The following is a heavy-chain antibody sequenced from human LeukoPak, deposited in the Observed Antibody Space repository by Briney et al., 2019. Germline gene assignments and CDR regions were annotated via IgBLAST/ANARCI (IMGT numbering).Heavy chain of an antibody. D-gene: IGHD5-18*01. J-gene: IGHJ4*02. CDR1: GFTFSSYE. V-gene: IGHV3-48*03. Sequence: GGSLRLSCAASGFTFSSYEMNWVRQAPGKGLEWVSYISSGGNTMYYADSVKGRFTISRDNAKNSLYLQMNSLRAEDTAVYYXAXXXTAXVXFDYXGQGTLVTV. CDR3: AXXXTAXVXFDY. CDR2: ISSGGNTM.